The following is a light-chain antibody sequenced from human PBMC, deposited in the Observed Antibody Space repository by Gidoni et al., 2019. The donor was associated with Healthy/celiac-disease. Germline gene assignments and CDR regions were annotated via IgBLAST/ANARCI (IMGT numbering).Light chain of an antibody. CDR3: SSYTSSSHYV. V-gene: IGLV2-14*01. CDR2: EVS. J-gene: IGLJ1*01. CDR1: SRDVGGYNY. Sequence: QSALPQPASVSGSPGQSITISCTGTSRDVGGYNYVSWYQQHPGKAPKLMIYEVSNRPSGVSNRFSGSKSGNTASLTISGLQAEDEADYYCSSYTSSSHYVFGTGTKVTVL.